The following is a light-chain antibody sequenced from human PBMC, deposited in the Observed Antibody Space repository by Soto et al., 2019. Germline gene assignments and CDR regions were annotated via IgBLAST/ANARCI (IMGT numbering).Light chain of an antibody. CDR3: MQGSHWPPFT. Sequence: DVVLTQSPLSLPVTLGQPASISCKSSQSLVSSDGNTYVSWLQQRPGQSPRRLIYKVSNRDPAVPDRFSGSGSGTDFTLQISRVEAEDVGIYYCMQGSHWPPFTFGQGTKLEIE. V-gene: IGKV2-30*01. CDR2: KVS. J-gene: IGKJ2*01. CDR1: QSLVSSDGNTY.